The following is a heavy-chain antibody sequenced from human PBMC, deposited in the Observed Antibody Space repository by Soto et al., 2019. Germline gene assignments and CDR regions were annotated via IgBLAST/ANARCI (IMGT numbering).Heavy chain of an antibody. V-gene: IGHV1-18*01. D-gene: IGHD3-10*01. CDR2: ISAYNGNT. Sequence: ASVKVSCKASGYTFTSYGISWVRQAPGQGLEWMGWISAYNGNTNYAQKRQGRVTMSTDTATSTAYMKLRSLRSDDTAVYYCAIGLLWFGEFPWSRYGMDVWGQGTTVTVSS. J-gene: IGHJ6*02. CDR3: AIGLLWFGEFPWSRYGMDV. CDR1: GYTFTSYG.